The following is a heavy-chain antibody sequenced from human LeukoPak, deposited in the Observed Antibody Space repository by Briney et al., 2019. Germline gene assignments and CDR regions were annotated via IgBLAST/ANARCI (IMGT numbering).Heavy chain of an antibody. CDR3: ARDAGNSGYGCDL. D-gene: IGHD5-12*01. Sequence: GGSLRLSCAASGFTFSSYSMNWVRQAPGKGLEWVSHLRSSSEIFYADSVKGRFTISRDNARNLMYLQMNNLRGEDTAIYYCARDAGNSGYGCDLWGQGTLVTVSS. J-gene: IGHJ5*02. V-gene: IGHV3-48*01. CDR2: LRSSSEI. CDR1: GFTFSSYS.